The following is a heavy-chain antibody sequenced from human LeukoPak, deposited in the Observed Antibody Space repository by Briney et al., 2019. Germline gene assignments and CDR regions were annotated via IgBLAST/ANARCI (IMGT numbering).Heavy chain of an antibody. V-gene: IGHV3-21*01. J-gene: IGHJ4*02. CDR1: GFTFSSYS. CDR2: ISSSSSYI. Sequence: GGSLRLSCAASGFTFSSYSMNWVRQAPGKGLEWVSSISSSSSYIYYADSVKGRFTISRDNAKNTLILQMNSLRAEDTAVYYCARDFSGYYDSSGYPFDYWGQGTLVTVSS. CDR3: ARDFSGYYDSSGYPFDY. D-gene: IGHD3-22*01.